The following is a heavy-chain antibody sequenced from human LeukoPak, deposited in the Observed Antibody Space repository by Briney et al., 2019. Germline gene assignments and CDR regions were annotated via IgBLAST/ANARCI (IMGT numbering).Heavy chain of an antibody. CDR2: ISSSGSTI. D-gene: IGHD6-13*01. Sequence: GGTLRLSCAASGFTFSSYGMNWVRQAPGKGLEWVSYISSSGSTIYYADSVKGRFTISRDNAKNSLYLQMNSLRAEDTAVYYCARVDGYTSEYFQHWGQGTLVAVSS. CDR1: GFTFSSYG. CDR3: ARVDGYTSEYFQH. V-gene: IGHV3-48*04. J-gene: IGHJ1*01.